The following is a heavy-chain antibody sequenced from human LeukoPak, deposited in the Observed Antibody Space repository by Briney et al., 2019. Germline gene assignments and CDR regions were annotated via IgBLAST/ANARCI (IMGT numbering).Heavy chain of an antibody. Sequence: PGGSLRLSCAASGFTFSSYGMHWVRQAPGKGLEWVAVIWYDGSNKYYADSVKGRFTISRDNSKNTLYLQMNSLRAEDTAVYYCARDFPRDGYRIEPAFDIWGQGTMVTVSS. V-gene: IGHV3-30*19. J-gene: IGHJ3*02. D-gene: IGHD5-12*01. CDR3: ARDFPRDGYRIEPAFDI. CDR1: GFTFSSYG. CDR2: IWYDGSNK.